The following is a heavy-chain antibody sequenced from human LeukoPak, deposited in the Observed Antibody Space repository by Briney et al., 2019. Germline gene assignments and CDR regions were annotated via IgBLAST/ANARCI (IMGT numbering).Heavy chain of an antibody. Sequence: PSETLSLTCAVYGGSFSGYYWSWIRQPPGKGLEWIGEISHSGSTNYNPSLKSRVTISVDTSKNQFSLKLSSVTAADTAVYYCARRRITIFGVVIQRRDYYFDYWGQGTLVTVSS. CDR2: ISHSGST. CDR1: GGSFSGYY. CDR3: ARRRITIFGVVIQRRDYYFDY. D-gene: IGHD3-3*01. J-gene: IGHJ4*02. V-gene: IGHV4-34*01.